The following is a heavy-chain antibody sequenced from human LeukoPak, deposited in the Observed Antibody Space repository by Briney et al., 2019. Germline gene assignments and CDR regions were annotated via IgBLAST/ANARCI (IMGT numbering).Heavy chain of an antibody. V-gene: IGHV4-59*01. CDR1: GGSISSYY. D-gene: IGHD6-19*01. Sequence: SETLSLTCTVSGGSISSYYWSWIRQPPGKGLEWIGYIYYSGSTNYNPSLKSRVTISVDTSKNQFSLKLSSVTAADTAVYYCAREWRIGSGGWPLDYWGQGTLSPSPQ. CDR3: AREWRIGSGGWPLDY. CDR2: IYYSGST. J-gene: IGHJ4*02.